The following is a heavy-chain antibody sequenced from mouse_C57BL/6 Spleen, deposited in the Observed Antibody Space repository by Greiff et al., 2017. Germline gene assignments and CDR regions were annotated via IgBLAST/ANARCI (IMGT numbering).Heavy chain of an antibody. J-gene: IGHJ2*01. CDR1: GYSFTSYY. V-gene: IGHV1-66*01. CDR3: ARSGWDVSFDY. D-gene: IGHD4-1*01. Sequence: QVQLKQSGPELVKPGASVKISCKASGYSFTSYYIHWVKQRPGQGLEWIGWIYPGSGNTKYNEKFKGKATLTADTSSSTAYMQLSSLTSEDSAVYYCARSGWDVSFDYWGQGTTLTVSS. CDR2: IYPGSGNT.